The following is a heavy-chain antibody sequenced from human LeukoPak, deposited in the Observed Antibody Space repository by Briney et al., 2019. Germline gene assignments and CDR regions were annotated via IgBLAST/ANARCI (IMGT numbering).Heavy chain of an antibody. J-gene: IGHJ4*02. CDR2: TSYNGNT. V-gene: IGHV1-18*04. CDR3: ARHSGSGWQALGY. CDR1: GYTFSNYG. D-gene: IGHD6-19*01. Sequence: ASVKVSCKASGYTFSNYGISWVRQAPGLGLEWMGWTSYNGNTNYAQKFQDRVTMTTDTSATTAYMELRSLESDDTAVYYCARHSGSGWQALGYWGQGTLVTVSS.